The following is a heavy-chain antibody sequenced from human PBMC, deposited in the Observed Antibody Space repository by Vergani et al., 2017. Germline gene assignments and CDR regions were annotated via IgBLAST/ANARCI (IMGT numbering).Heavy chain of an antibody. Sequence: QVQLQESGPGLVKPSQTLSLTCRVSGACISSGGYYWSWIRQFPGKGLEWIGYIYYSGGSHYNPSLKSRVTISVDSSMNRLFMNLTSVTAADTAVYYCAADISRNWFDYWGQGTLVTVSS. J-gene: IGHJ5*01. D-gene: IGHD3-3*02. V-gene: IGHV4-31*03. CDR3: AADISRNWFDY. CDR1: GACISSGGYY. CDR2: IYYSGGS.